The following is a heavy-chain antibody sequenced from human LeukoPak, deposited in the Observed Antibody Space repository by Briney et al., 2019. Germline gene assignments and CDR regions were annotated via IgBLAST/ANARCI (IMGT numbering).Heavy chain of an antibody. D-gene: IGHD3-3*01. CDR2: IYHSGST. CDR3: ARIGGRAFWSGYYDY. CDR1: GYSISSGYY. J-gene: IGHJ4*02. Sequence: PSETLSLTCTVSGYSISSGYYWGWIRQPPGKGLEWIGSIYHSGSTYYNPSLKSRVTISVDTSKNQFSLKLSSVTAADTAVYYCARIGGRAFWSGYYDYWGQGTLVTVSS. V-gene: IGHV4-38-2*02.